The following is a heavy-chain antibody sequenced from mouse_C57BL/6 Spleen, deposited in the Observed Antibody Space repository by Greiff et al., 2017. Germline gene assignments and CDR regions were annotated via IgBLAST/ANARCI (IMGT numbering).Heavy chain of an antibody. D-gene: IGHD3-2*02. CDR3: ARSGAAQASSYAMDY. CDR2: IYPGDGDT. J-gene: IGHJ4*01. V-gene: IGHV1-82*01. Sequence: QVQLKESGPELVKPGASVKISCKASGYAFSSSWMNWVKQRPGKGLEWIGRIYPGDGDTNYNGKFKGKATLTADKSSSTAYMQLSSLTSEDSAVYFCARSGAAQASSYAMDYWGQGTSVTVSS. CDR1: GYAFSSSW.